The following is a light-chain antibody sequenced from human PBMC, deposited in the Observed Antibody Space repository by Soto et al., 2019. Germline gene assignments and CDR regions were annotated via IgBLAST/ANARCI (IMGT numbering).Light chain of an antibody. J-gene: IGKJ5*01. CDR2: GAS. CDR1: HSVTSN. CDR3: QHYFNWPYT. V-gene: IGKV3-15*01. Sequence: EIVMTQSPATLSVSPGERATLSCRASHSVTSNLAWYQQKPGRAPRLLIYGASTRATGIPARFSGSGSGTEFTLTISNLQSEDFALYYCQHYFNWPYTFGQGTRLEIK.